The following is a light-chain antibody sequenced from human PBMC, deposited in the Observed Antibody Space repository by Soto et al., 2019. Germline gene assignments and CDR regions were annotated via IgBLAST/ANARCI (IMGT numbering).Light chain of an antibody. CDR2: AAS. V-gene: IGKV1-39*01. CDR1: QSISSY. Sequence: DIQITQAPSSLSASVGDRVTITCRASQSISSYLNWYQQKPGKAPKLLIYAASSLQSGVPSRFSGSGSGTDFTLTISSLQPEDFATYYCQQSYSTPRTFGQGTKVDIK. CDR3: QQSYSTPRT. J-gene: IGKJ1*01.